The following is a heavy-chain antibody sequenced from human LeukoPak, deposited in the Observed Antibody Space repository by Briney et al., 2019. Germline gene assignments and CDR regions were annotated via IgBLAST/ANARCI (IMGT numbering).Heavy chain of an antibody. D-gene: IGHD5-12*01. J-gene: IGHJ4*02. CDR2: IYYSGST. CDR3: ARDRGNIVATYYFDY. V-gene: IGHV4-59*12. Sequence: PSETLCLTCTVSGGSISSYYWSWIRQPPGKGLEWIGYIYYSGSTNYNPSLKSRVTISVDTSKNQFSLKLSSVTAADTAVYYCARDRGNIVATYYFDYWGQGTLVTVSS. CDR1: GGSISSYY.